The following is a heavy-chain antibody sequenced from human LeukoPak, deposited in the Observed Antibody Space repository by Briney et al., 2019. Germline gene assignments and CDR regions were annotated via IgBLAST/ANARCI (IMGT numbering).Heavy chain of an antibody. CDR1: GFTGSHNY. CDR3: IVFGDSNH. Sequence: PGGSLRLSCAASGFTGSHNYMSWVRQAPGKGLEWVSATHSSGGTYYADSVKGRFIISRDTSKNTLYLQINSLSVEDTAVYYCIVFGDSNHWGQGALVTVSS. V-gene: IGHV3-53*01. J-gene: IGHJ5*02. CDR2: THSSGGT. D-gene: IGHD4-17*01.